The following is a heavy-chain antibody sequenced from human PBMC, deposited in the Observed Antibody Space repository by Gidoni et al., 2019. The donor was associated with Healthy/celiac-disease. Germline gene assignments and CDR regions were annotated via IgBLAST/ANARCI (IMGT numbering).Heavy chain of an antibody. V-gene: IGHV1-18*01. CDR1: GYTFTSYG. D-gene: IGHD3-22*01. Sequence: QVQLVQSGAEVKKPGASVKVSCKASGYTFTSYGISWVRQAPGQGLEWMGWISAYNGNTNYAQKLQGRVTMTTDTSTSTAYMELRSLRSDDTAVYYCARDPGGLYYYDSSGYYYLGIDYWGQGTLVTVSS. CDR2: ISAYNGNT. J-gene: IGHJ4*02. CDR3: ARDPGGLYYYDSSGYYYLGIDY.